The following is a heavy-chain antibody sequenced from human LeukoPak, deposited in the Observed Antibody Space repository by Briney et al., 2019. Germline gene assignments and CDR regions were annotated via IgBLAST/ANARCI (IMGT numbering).Heavy chain of an antibody. CDR3: ARTSGGQSHQLPLWFGEFEGMEFDY. J-gene: IGHJ4*02. CDR2: ISSSSSYI. CDR1: GFTFSSYS. Sequence: PGGSLRLSCAASGFTFSSYSMNWVRQAPGKGLEWVSSISSSSSYIYYADSVKGRFTISRDNAKNSLYLQMNSLRAEDTAVYYCARTSGGQSHQLPLWFGEFEGMEFDYWGQGTLVTVSS. D-gene: IGHD3-10*01. V-gene: IGHV3-21*01.